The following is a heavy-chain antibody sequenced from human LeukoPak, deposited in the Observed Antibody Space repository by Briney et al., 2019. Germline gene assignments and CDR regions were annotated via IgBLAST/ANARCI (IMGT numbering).Heavy chain of an antibody. CDR1: GFTFSSYG. Sequence: GGSLRLSCAASGFTFSSYGMHWVRQAPGKGLEWVATISHDGSNKYYADSVKGRFTISRDNSKNTLYLQMNSPRAEDTAVYYCARSFYDILIGYYQYFDYWGQGTLVTVSS. D-gene: IGHD3-9*01. CDR3: ARSFYDILIGYYQYFDY. J-gene: IGHJ4*02. V-gene: IGHV3-30*03. CDR2: ISHDGSNK.